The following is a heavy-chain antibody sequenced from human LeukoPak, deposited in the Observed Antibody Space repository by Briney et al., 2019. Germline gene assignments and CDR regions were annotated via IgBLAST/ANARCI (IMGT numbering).Heavy chain of an antibody. CDR2: IYYSGST. D-gene: IGHD3-22*01. Sequence: SETLSLTCTVSGGSVSSGSYYWSWIRQPPGKGLEWIGYIYYSGSTNYNPSLKSRVTISVDTSKNQFSLKLSSVTAADTAVYYCAREPGYFDSSGYYGYWGQGTLVTVSS. J-gene: IGHJ4*02. CDR3: AREPGYFDSSGYYGY. V-gene: IGHV4-61*01. CDR1: GGSVSSGSYY.